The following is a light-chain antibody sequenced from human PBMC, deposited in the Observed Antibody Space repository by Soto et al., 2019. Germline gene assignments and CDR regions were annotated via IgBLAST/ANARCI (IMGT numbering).Light chain of an antibody. CDR2: DAS. Sequence: EIVLTQSPATLSLSPGERATLSCRASQSVGRTLAWFQQKPGQAPRLLIYDASNRATGIPARFTGSGSGTDFTLTIRSLELEDFAIYYCQQRDSWPLTFGGGTKVEIK. V-gene: IGKV3-11*01. CDR3: QQRDSWPLT. J-gene: IGKJ4*01. CDR1: QSVGRT.